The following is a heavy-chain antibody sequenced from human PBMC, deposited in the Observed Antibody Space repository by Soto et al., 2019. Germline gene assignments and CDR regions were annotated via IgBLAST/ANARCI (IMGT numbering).Heavy chain of an antibody. J-gene: IGHJ4*02. CDR1: GFTFSSYA. V-gene: IGHV3-30*09. D-gene: IGHD4-17*01. CDR2: ISADGVNK. CDR3: ARRLTTTVSALGY. Sequence: QVQLVESGGGVVQPGGSLRLSCKASGFTFSSYAIHWVRQAQGKGLEWVSVISADGVNKHSAESVRGRFVISRDNSKNTVHLEMNRLRLEDTAVYFCARRLTTTVSALGYWGQGSLVNVSS.